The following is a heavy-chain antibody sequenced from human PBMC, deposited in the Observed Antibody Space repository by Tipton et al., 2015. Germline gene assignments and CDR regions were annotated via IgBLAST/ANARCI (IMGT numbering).Heavy chain of an antibody. Sequence: SLSLSCAASGFTVSSNYMSWVRQAPGKGLEWVSVVYSGGRTYYADSVKGRFTISRDNSKNTLYLQMNSLRVDDTAVYYCARFTYFDLWGRGTLVSVSS. CDR3: ARFTYFDL. V-gene: IGHV3-53*01. J-gene: IGHJ2*01. CDR2: VYSGGRT. CDR1: GFTVSSNY.